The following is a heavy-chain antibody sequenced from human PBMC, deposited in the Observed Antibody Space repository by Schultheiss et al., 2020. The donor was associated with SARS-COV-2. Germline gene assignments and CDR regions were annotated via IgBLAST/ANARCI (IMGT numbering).Heavy chain of an antibody. CDR3: TRGPNYVRFDP. D-gene: IGHD3-16*01. Sequence: SETLSLTCVISGDSVSSNTVAWNWIRQSSSRGLEWLGRTYHRSKWYNDYAVSLKGRIIINPDTSKNQFSLQLTSVTPEDTAVYYCTRGPNYVRFDPWGQGTLVTVSS. CDR2: TYHRSKWYN. J-gene: IGHJ5*02. CDR1: GDSVSSNTVA. V-gene: IGHV6-1*01.